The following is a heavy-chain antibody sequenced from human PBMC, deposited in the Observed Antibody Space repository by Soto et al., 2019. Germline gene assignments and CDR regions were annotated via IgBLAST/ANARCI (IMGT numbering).Heavy chain of an antibody. CDR3: ARVPLNSVAGPQREVWYFDL. J-gene: IGHJ2*01. CDR1: GYTFTSYA. D-gene: IGHD6-19*01. Sequence: QVQLVQSGAEVKKPGASVKVSCKASGYTFTSYAMHWVRQAPGQRLEWMGWINAGNGNTKYSQKFQGRVTITRDTSASTAYMELSSLRSEDTAVYYCARVPLNSVAGPQREVWYFDLWGRGTLVTVSS. V-gene: IGHV1-3*01. CDR2: INAGNGNT.